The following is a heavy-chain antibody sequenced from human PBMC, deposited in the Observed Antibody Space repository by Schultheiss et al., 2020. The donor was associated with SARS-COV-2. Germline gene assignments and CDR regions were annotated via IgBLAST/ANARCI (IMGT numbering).Heavy chain of an antibody. CDR3: ANWLATISPFDY. CDR2: ISGSGGKI. D-gene: IGHD5-24*01. J-gene: IGHJ4*02. CDR1: GFTFSSYS. Sequence: GGSLRLSCAASGFTFSSYSMNWVRQAPGKGLEWVSGISGSGGKIYYADSVKGRFTISRDNSKNTLYLQMNSLRAEDTAVYYCANWLATISPFDYWGQGTLVTVSS. V-gene: IGHV3-23*01.